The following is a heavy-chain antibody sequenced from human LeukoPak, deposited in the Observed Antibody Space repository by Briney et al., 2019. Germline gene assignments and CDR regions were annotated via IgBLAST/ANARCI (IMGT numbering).Heavy chain of an antibody. V-gene: IGHV1-2*02. J-gene: IGHJ4*02. Sequence: ASVKVSCKTSGYTFTGSYLHWVRQVPGQGLEWMGWTNPSTGGTKSAQQFEGRVAMTRDTSNTTGYLELRSLRLDDTATYYCARGGAFCSITTCHEFDHWGQGTLVIVSS. CDR2: TNPSTGGT. CDR3: ARGGAFCSITTCHEFDH. D-gene: IGHD2-2*01. CDR1: GYTFTGSY.